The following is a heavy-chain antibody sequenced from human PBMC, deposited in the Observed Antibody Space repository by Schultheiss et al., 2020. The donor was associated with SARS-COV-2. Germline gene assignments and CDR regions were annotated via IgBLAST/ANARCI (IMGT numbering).Heavy chain of an antibody. CDR2: IYYSGST. CDR3: TRLEWLFPPDAFDI. V-gene: IGHV4-39*07. J-gene: IGHJ3*02. D-gene: IGHD3-3*01. Sequence: SETLSLTCTVSGGSISSSSYYWGWIRQPPGKGLEWIGSIYYSGSTYYNPSLKSRVTISVDTSKNQFSLKLSSVTAADTAVYYCTRLEWLFPPDAFDIWGQGTMVTVSS. CDR1: GGSISSSSYY.